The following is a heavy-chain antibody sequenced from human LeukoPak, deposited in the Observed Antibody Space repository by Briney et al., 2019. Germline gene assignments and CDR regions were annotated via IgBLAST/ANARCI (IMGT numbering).Heavy chain of an antibody. V-gene: IGHV3-15*01. J-gene: IGHJ4*02. CDR3: TTQTTVTTDY. D-gene: IGHD4-17*01. CDR1: GFTFSSYE. Sequence: PGGSLRLSCAASGFTFSSYEMNWVRQAPGRGLEWVGRIKSKTDGGTTDYAAPVKGRFTISRDDSKNTLYLRMNSLKTEDTAVYYCTTQTTVTTDYWGQGTLVTVSS. CDR2: IKSKTDGGTT.